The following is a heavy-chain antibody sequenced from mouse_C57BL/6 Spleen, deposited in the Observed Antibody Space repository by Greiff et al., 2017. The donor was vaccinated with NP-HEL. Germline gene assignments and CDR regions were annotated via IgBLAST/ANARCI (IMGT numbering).Heavy chain of an antibody. CDR2: IYPRSGNT. Sequence: VKLQQSGAELARPGASVKLSCKASGYTFTSYGISWVKQRTGQGLEWIGEIYPRSGNTYYNEKFKGKATLTADKSSSTAYMELRSLTSEDSAVYFCARVPPITTVVAHWYFDVWGTGTTVTVSS. V-gene: IGHV1-81*01. D-gene: IGHD1-1*01. CDR1: GYTFTSYG. CDR3: ARVPPITTVVAHWYFDV. J-gene: IGHJ1*03.